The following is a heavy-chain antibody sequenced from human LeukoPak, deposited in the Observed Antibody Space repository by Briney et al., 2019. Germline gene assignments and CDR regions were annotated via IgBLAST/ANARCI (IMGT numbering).Heavy chain of an antibody. J-gene: IGHJ4*02. D-gene: IGHD6-19*01. V-gene: IGHV3-23*01. CDR2: ISGSGGSA. Sequence: PGGSLRLSCPASGFTFSSFEMSWVRQAPGKGREWASAISGSGGSAYYADSVKGRFTISRDNSRNSLSVQMNSLRAEDTALYYCAKTGYSSGWYRIWDYWGQGTLVTVSS. CDR3: AKTGYSSGWYRIWDY. CDR1: GFTFSSFE.